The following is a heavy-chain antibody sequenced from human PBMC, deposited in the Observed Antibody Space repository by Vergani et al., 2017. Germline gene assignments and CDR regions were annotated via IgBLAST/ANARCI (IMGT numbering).Heavy chain of an antibody. V-gene: IGHV1-24*01. J-gene: IGHJ5*02. CDR1: GYTLTELS. Sequence: QVQLVQSGAEVKKPGASVKVSCKVSGYTLTELSMHWVRQAPGKGLEWMGGFDPEDGETIYAQKFQGRVTMTTDTSTSTAYMELRSLRSEDTAVYYCAHGSGYSYAVRGNWFDPWGQGTLVTVSS. CDR2: FDPEDGET. CDR3: AHGSGYSYAVRGNWFDP. D-gene: IGHD5-18*01.